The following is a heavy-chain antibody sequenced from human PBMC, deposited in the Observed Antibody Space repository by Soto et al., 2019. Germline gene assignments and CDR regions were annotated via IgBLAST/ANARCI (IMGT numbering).Heavy chain of an antibody. CDR3: ARDGVAPGLYFDH. J-gene: IGHJ4*02. CDR1: GFTFSYYW. Sequence: GSLRLSCATSGFTFSYYWMNWVRQAPGKGLEWVASIKYDGAEKSYVDSVKGRFTISRDNPKNSVYLQMASLRAEDTAVYYCARDGVAPGLYFDHWGQGTPVTVSS. D-gene: IGHD3-10*01. V-gene: IGHV3-7*05. CDR2: IKYDGAEK.